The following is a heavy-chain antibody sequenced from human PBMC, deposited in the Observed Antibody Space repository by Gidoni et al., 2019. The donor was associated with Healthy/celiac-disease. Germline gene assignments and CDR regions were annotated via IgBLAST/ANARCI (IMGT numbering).Heavy chain of an antibody. D-gene: IGHD2-15*01. CDR3: ARDREYSDIVVVVAAGIGFDP. CDR1: GCSISSSRYY. Sequence: QLQLQESGPGLVKPSETLSLTCPVSGCSISSSRYYWGRLRQPPGKGLEWIGSIYYSGSTYYNPSLKSRVTISVDTSKNQFSLKLSSVTAADTAVYYCARDREYSDIVVVVAAGIGFDPWGQGTLVTVSS. CDR2: IYYSGST. V-gene: IGHV4-39*07. J-gene: IGHJ5*02.